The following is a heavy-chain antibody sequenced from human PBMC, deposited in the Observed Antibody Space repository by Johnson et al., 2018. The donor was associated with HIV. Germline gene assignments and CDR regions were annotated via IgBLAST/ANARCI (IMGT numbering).Heavy chain of an antibody. CDR1: EFTFSNYA. CDR3: ARAGSSPAANDAFDI. Sequence: QVQLVESGGGVVQPGRSLRLSCAASEFTFSNYAMHWVRQAPGKGLEWVAVVPDDGDNKYYADSVKGRFTISRDNSKNTLYLQMNSLRAEDTAIYYCARAGSSPAANDAFDIWGQGTMVTVSS. D-gene: IGHD6-13*01. J-gene: IGHJ3*02. CDR2: VPDDGDNK. V-gene: IGHV3-30-3*01.